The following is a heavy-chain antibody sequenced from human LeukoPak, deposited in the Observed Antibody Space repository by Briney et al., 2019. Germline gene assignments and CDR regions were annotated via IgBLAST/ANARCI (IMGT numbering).Heavy chain of an antibody. CDR3: ARVRPSKSLSY. CDR2: IKQDGSEK. V-gene: IGHV3-7*01. J-gene: IGHJ4*02. CDR1: GFTFSSYW. Sequence: GGSLRLSCAASGFTFSSYWMSGVRQAPGKGLEWVANIKQDGSEKYYVDSVKGRFTISRDNAKNSLYLQMNSLRAEDTAVYYCARVRPSKSLSYWGQGTLVTVSS. D-gene: IGHD3-16*02.